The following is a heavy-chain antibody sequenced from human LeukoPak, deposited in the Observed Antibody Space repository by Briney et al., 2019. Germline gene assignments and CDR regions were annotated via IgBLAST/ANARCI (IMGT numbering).Heavy chain of an antibody. V-gene: IGHV3-7*04. D-gene: IGHD6-19*01. CDR2: INQGGSEK. J-gene: IGHJ4*02. CDR1: GFTFINNW. Sequence: GGSLRLSCAASGFTFINNWMSWVRQAPGKGLEWVANINQGGSEKYYVDSVKGRFTISRDNARNSLYLQMNSLRAEDTAVYYCARVDSYNSGWLDYWGQGTLVTVSS. CDR3: ARVDSYNSGWLDY.